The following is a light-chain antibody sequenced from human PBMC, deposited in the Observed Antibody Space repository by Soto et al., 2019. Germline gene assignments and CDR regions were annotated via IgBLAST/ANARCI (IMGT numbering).Light chain of an antibody. CDR2: EVN. CDR3: SSYTSSGTWV. CDR1: SSDIGGYNY. J-gene: IGLJ3*02. V-gene: IGLV2-14*01. Sequence: QSALTQPASVSGSPGQSITISCTGTSSDIGGYNYVSWYQQFPVKAPKLMISEVNNRPSGVSSRFSGSRSGNTASLTISGVQAEDEAAYYCSSYTSSGTWVFGGGTKLTVL.